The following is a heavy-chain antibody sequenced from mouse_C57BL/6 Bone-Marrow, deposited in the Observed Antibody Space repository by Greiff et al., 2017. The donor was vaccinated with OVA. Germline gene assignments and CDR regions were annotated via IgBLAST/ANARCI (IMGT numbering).Heavy chain of an antibody. CDR3: ANDYDNWYFDV. CDR2: IDPSDSYT. V-gene: IGHV1-50*01. Sequence: VQLQESGAELVKPGASVKLSCKASGYTFTSYWMQWVKQRPGQGLEWIGEIDPSDSYTNYNQKFKGKATLTVDTSSSTAYMQLSSLTSEDSAVYYCANDYDNWYFDVWGTGTTVTVSS. J-gene: IGHJ1*03. D-gene: IGHD2-4*01. CDR1: GYTFTSYW.